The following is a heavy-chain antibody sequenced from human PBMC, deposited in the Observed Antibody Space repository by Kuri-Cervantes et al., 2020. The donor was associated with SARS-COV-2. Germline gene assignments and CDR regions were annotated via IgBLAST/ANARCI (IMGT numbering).Heavy chain of an antibody. V-gene: IGHV3-30*03. D-gene: IGHD5-18*01. CDR2: ISYDGSNK. Sequence: GESLKISCAASGFTFSSYGMHWVRQAPGKGLEWVAVISYDGSNKYYADSVKGRFTISRDNSKNTLYLQMNNPRPEDTAIYFCSRGGYRYDKPGVYFDYWGQGTLVTVSS. CDR3: SRGGYRYDKPGVYFDY. J-gene: IGHJ4*02. CDR1: GFTFSSYG.